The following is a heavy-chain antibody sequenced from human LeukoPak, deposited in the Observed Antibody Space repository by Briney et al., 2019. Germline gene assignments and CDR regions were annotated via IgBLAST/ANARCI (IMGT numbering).Heavy chain of an antibody. D-gene: IGHD2-2*01. CDR3: AKDVPAAMFDY. CDR1: GFTFSSYG. V-gene: IGHV3-30*18. CDR2: ISYDGSNK. J-gene: IGHJ4*02. Sequence: GVSLRLSCSASGFTFSSYGMHWVRQAPGKGLEGVAGISYDGSNKYYADSVKGRFTISRDNSKNTLYLQMNSLRAEDTDVYYCAKDVPAAMFDYWGQGTLVTVSS.